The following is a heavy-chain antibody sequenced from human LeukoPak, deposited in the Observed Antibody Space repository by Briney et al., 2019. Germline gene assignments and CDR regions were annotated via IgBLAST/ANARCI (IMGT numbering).Heavy chain of an antibody. CDR1: GGSISSYY. D-gene: IGHD1-26*01. CDR3: ARRRYSGSYPDAFDI. J-gene: IGHJ3*02. CDR2: IYYSGST. V-gene: IGHV4-59*08. Sequence: SETLSLTCTVPGGSISSYYWSWIRQPPGKGLEWIGYIYYSGSTNYNPSLKSRVTISVDTSKNQFSLKLSSVTAADTAVYYCARRRYSGSYPDAFDIWGQGTMVTVSS.